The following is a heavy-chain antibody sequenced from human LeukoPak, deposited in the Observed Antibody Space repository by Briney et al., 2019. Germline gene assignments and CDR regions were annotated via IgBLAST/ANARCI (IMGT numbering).Heavy chain of an antibody. CDR1: GYTFTGYY. D-gene: IGHD2-15*01. Sequence: GASVKVSCKASGYTFTGYYIHWVRQAPGQGREWMGWISPNSGATNYAQSFQGRVTMTRDTSTNTAHMELSRLRSDDTAVYYCARGDCSVSGCHGGNWFDPWGQGTPVTVSS. V-gene: IGHV1-2*02. CDR2: ISPNSGAT. CDR3: ARGDCSVSGCHGGNWFDP. J-gene: IGHJ5*02.